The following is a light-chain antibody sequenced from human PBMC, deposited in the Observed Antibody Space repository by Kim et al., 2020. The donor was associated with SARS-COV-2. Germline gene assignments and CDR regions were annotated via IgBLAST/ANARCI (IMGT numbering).Light chain of an antibody. V-gene: IGKV3-20*01. J-gene: IGKJ2*01. Sequence: SPWERATRSCRASQSVSSNYLAWYQQKPGQAPRLLIYAASSRATGIPDRFSGSGSQTDFTLTINGLEPEDFALYYCQQYGTSTGYTFGQGTKLEI. CDR3: QQYGTSTGYT. CDR2: AAS. CDR1: QSVSSNY.